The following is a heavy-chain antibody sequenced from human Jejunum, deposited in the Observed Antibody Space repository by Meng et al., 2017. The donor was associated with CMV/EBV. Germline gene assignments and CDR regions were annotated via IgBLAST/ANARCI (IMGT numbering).Heavy chain of an antibody. Sequence: YMFTSYGMSWVRQAPGQGLEWMGWMSTFKGDTDYAQNFQGRVTLTTDTSTNTAYMEMRSLRSDDTAVYYCARVITTLGVPMHFDSWGQGTLVTVSS. V-gene: IGHV1-18*01. D-gene: IGHD3-3*01. J-gene: IGHJ4*02. CDR1: YMFTSYG. CDR3: ARVITTLGVPMHFDS. CDR2: MSTFKGDT.